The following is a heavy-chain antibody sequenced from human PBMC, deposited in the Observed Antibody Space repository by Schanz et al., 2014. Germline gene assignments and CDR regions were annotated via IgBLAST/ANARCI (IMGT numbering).Heavy chain of an antibody. J-gene: IGHJ5*01. CDR3: AKTPREYCNYDNCPNWFDS. D-gene: IGHD2-15*01. V-gene: IGHV3-23*01. CDR1: GFAFSSYG. CDR2: ISASGGTT. Sequence: EVQLLESGGGLVQPGGSLRLSCLASGFAFSSYGMNWLRQAPGKGLEWVSAISASGGTTYYADSVKGRFTISRDNSKNTLYLQMNSLRAEDTAVYYCAKTPREYCNYDNCPNWFDSWGQGTLXTASS.